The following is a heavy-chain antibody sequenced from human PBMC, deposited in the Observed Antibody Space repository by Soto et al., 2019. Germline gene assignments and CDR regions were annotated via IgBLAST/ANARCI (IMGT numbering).Heavy chain of an antibody. CDR1: GYTFTNYA. V-gene: IGHV1-3*01. Sequence: ASVKVSCKASGYTFTNYAMHWVRQAPGQRLEWMGWINAGNGDTKYSQNFQGRVTITRDTSASTAYMELSSLRSEDTAVYYCTRSALRPFGGLIGPFDYWGQGNLVTVSS. D-gene: IGHD3-16*02. CDR2: INAGNGDT. CDR3: TRSALRPFGGLIGPFDY. J-gene: IGHJ4*02.